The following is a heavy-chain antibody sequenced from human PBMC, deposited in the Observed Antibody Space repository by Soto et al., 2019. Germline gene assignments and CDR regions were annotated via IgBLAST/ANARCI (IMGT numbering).Heavy chain of an antibody. D-gene: IGHD2-2*01. CDR1: GGSFSGYY. CDR2: INHSGST. V-gene: IGHV4-34*01. CDR3: AREARGSPKGVVVPAAKFCWFDP. Sequence: PSETLSLTCAVYGGSFSGYYWSWIRQPPGKGLEWIGEINHSGSTNYNPSLKSRVTISVDTSKNQFSLKLSSVTAADTAVYYRAREARGSPKGVVVPAAKFCWFDPWGQGTLVTVSS. J-gene: IGHJ5*02.